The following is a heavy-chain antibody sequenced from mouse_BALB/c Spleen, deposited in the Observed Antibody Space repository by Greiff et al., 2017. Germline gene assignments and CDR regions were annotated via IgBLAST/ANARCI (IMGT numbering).Heavy chain of an antibody. CDR2: INPSTGYT. D-gene: IGHD2-4*01. Sequence: VQLQQSGAELAKPGASVKMSCKASGYTFTSYWMHWVKQRPGQGLEWIGYINPSTGYTEYNQKFKDKATLTADKSSSTAYMQLSSLTSEDSAVHYCARSPYDYDGAMDYWGQGTSVTVSS. V-gene: IGHV1-7*01. J-gene: IGHJ4*01. CDR1: GYTFTSYW. CDR3: ARSPYDYDGAMDY.